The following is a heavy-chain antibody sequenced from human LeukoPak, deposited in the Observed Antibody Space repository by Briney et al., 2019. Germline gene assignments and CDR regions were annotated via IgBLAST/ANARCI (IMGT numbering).Heavy chain of an antibody. J-gene: IGHJ4*02. D-gene: IGHD2-15*01. V-gene: IGHV4-59*08. CDR1: GGSISSSY. CDR2: IHHSGST. CDR3: ARQYCSGGDCYCDY. Sequence: SETLSLTCTVSGGSISSSYWSWIRQPPGKGLEGIGCIHHSGSTDYNPSLKSRVTISVDTSKNQFSLKLTSVTAADTAVYYCARQYCSGGDCYCDYWGQGTLVTVSS.